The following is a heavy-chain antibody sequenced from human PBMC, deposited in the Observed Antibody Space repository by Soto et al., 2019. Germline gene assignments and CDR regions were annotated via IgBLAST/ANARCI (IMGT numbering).Heavy chain of an antibody. CDR2: IYYSGST. CDR1: GGSISSSSYY. V-gene: IGHV4-39*01. CDR3: VKRFGVATHGWFDP. D-gene: IGHD3-3*01. Sequence: SETLSLTCTVSGGSISSSSYYWGWIRQPPGKGLEWIGSIYYSGSTYYNPSLKSRVTISVDTSKNQFSLKLSSVTAADTAVYYCVKRFGVATHGWFDPWGQGTLVTVSS. J-gene: IGHJ5*02.